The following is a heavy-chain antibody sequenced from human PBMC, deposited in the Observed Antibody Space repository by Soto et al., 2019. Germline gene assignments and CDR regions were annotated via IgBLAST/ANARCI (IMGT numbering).Heavy chain of an antibody. Sequence: SETLSLTCTVSDGSISKYYCNWIRQPAGKGLEWIGRIDASGSTDYDPSLKSRVTMSVDTSKNQFSLRLSSVTAADTAVYYCARGGHDFWSGPFDYWGQGAQVTVSS. CDR1: DGSISKYY. CDR2: IDASGST. CDR3: ARGGHDFWSGPFDY. V-gene: IGHV4-4*07. J-gene: IGHJ4*02. D-gene: IGHD3-3*01.